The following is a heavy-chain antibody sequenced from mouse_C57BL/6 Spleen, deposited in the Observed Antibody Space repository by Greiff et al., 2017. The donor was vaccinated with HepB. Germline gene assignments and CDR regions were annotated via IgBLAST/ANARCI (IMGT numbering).Heavy chain of an antibody. V-gene: IGHV1-55*01. J-gene: IGHJ2*01. D-gene: IGHD1-1*01. CDR2: IYPGSGST. CDR1: GYNFTSYW. CDR3: ARCGSSYSRY. Sequence: QVQLQQPGAELVKPGASVKMSCKASGYNFTSYWITWVKQRPGQGLEWIGDIYPGSGSTNYNEKFKSKATMTVDTSSSTAYMQLSSLTSEDSAVYYCARCGSSYSRYWGQGTTLTVSS.